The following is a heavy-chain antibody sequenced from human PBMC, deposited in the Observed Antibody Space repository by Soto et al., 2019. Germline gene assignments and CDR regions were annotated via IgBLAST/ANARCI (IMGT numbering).Heavy chain of an antibody. J-gene: IGHJ4*02. Sequence: EVQLVESGGGLVQPGGSLRLSCAASGFTFSSYWMSWVRQAPGKGLEWVANIKQDGSEKYYVDSVKGRFTISRDNAKNSLYLQMNSLRAEDTAVYYCARARRIGSGWGHFDYWGQGTLVTVSS. V-gene: IGHV3-7*01. CDR3: ARARRIGSGWGHFDY. CDR1: GFTFSSYW. D-gene: IGHD6-19*01. CDR2: IKQDGSEK.